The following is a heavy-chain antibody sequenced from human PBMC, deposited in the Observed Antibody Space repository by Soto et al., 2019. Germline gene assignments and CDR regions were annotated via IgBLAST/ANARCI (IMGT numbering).Heavy chain of an antibody. Sequence: SETLSLTCPVSGGSISSGGYYWSWIRQHPGKGLEWIGYIYYSGSTYYNPSLKSRVTISVDTSKNQFSLKLSSVTAADTAVYYCVRVNTAMVNFYYYYYYMDVWGKGTTVTVSS. J-gene: IGHJ6*03. D-gene: IGHD5-18*01. CDR2: IYYSGST. V-gene: IGHV4-31*03. CDR3: VRVNTAMVNFYYYYYYMDV. CDR1: GGSISSGGYY.